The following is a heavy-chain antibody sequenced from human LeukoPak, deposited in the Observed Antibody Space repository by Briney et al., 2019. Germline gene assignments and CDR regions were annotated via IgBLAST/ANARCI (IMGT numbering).Heavy chain of an antibody. CDR2: IQQDGSEK. V-gene: IGHV3-7*02. CDR1: GFPFRSYW. Sequence: GGSLRLSCAASGFPFRSYWMSWVRQAPGRGLEWVANIQQDGSEKYYVDSVKGRFTISRDNAKNSLFLQMNSLRDEDTAVYYCARGSGSAFDYWGQGTLVTVSS. J-gene: IGHJ4*02. D-gene: IGHD2-15*01. CDR3: ARGSGSAFDY.